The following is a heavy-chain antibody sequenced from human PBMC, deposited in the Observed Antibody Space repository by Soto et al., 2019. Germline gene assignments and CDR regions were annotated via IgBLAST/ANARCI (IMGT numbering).Heavy chain of an antibody. V-gene: IGHV2-5*02. J-gene: IGHJ6*02. CDR3: AHHPTTGYSSGSDRDV. D-gene: IGHD6-19*01. CDR2: IYWDDDK. CDR1: GFSLSTSGVG. Sequence: QITLKESGPPLVKPTQTLTLTCTFSGFSLSTSGVGVGWIRQPPGKALEWLALIYWDDDKRYSPSLKSRLTITKDTSKNQVVLTMTNMDPVDTATYYCAHHPTTGYSSGSDRDVWGQGTTVTVSS.